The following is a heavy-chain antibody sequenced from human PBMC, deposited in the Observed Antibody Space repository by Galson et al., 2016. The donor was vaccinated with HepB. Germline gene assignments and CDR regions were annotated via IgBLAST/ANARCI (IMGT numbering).Heavy chain of an antibody. V-gene: IGHV3-21*01. D-gene: IGHD3-16*01. J-gene: IGHJ5*02. Sequence: SLRLSCAASGFTLRSYTMVWVRQAPGKGLEWVSSISPTSRYKHWAASLEGRFAISRDNARNSVFLHLNSLTVEDTGVYYCARAQGDTPGDDGHFDPWGQGTLVTV. CDR3: ARAQGDTPGDDGHFDP. CDR2: ISPTSRYK. CDR1: GFTLRSYT.